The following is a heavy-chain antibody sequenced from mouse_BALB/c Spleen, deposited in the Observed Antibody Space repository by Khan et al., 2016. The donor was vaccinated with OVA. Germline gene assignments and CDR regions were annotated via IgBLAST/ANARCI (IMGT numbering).Heavy chain of an antibody. CDR2: IDPSNGET. D-gene: IGHD2-4*01. V-gene: IGHV1-74*01. CDR1: GYTFTNYW. J-gene: IGHJ3*01. Sequence: QVRLQQSGPDLVRPGASVKTSCKASGYTFTNYWIHWVKQRPGQGLEWIGMIDPSNGETILNKKFNDKATLNVDKSSNTAYMQLSSLTSEDSAVYSCARHDYGGFTYWGQGTLVTVSA. CDR3: ARHDYGGFTY.